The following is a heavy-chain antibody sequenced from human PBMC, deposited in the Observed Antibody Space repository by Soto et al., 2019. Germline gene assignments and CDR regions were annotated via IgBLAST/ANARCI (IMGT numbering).Heavy chain of an antibody. V-gene: IGHV4-34*01. Sequence: LSLTCAVYGGSFSGYYWSWIRQPPGKGLEWIGEINHSGSTNYNPSLKSRVTISVDTSKNQFSLKLSSVTAADTAVYYCARGISIAAAGPYYYYYGMDVWGQGTTVTVSS. J-gene: IGHJ6*02. CDR2: INHSGST. CDR1: GGSFSGYY. D-gene: IGHD6-13*01. CDR3: ARGISIAAAGPYYYYYGMDV.